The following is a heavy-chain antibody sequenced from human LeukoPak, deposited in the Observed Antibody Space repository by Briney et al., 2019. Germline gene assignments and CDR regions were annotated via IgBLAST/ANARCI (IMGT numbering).Heavy chain of an antibody. Sequence: GGSLRLSCAASGFTFSSYAMHWVRQAPGKGLEWVAVISYDGSNKYYADSVKGRFTISRDNSKNTLYLQMNSLRAEDTAVYYCARDDYDSSGYYYFCPDYWGQGTLVTVSS. V-gene: IGHV3-30-3*01. J-gene: IGHJ4*02. CDR1: GFTFSSYA. CDR3: ARDDYDSSGYYYFCPDY. D-gene: IGHD3-22*01. CDR2: ISYDGSNK.